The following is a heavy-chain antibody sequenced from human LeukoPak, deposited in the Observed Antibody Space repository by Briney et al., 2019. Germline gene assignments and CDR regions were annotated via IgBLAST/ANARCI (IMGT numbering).Heavy chain of an antibody. CDR2: IYYSGST. CDR1: GGSISSYY. J-gene: IGHJ3*02. V-gene: IGHV4-59*01. Sequence: SETLSLTCTVSGGSISSYYGSWIRQPPGKGLEWIGYIYYSGSTNYNPSLKSRVTISVDTSKNQFSLKLSSVTAADTAVYYCARDEWELTDAFDIWGQGTMVTVSS. CDR3: ARDEWELTDAFDI. D-gene: IGHD1-26*01.